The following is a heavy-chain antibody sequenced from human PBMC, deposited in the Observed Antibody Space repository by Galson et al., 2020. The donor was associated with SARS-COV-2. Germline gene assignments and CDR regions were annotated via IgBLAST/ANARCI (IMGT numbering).Heavy chain of an antibody. Sequence: GESLKISCAASGLAFSSYWMHWVRQAPGKGLVWVSRINSDGSSTSYADPVKGRFAIPRDNAKNTLYLQMNSLRAEDTAVYYCARDVYGSGSYLYYYYYGMDVWGQGTTVTVSS. CDR3: ARDVYGSGSYLYYYYYGMDV. V-gene: IGHV3-74*01. CDR2: INSDGSST. D-gene: IGHD3-10*01. J-gene: IGHJ6*02. CDR1: GLAFSSYW.